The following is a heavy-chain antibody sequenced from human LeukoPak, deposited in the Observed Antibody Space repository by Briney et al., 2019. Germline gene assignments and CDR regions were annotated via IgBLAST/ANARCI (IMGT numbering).Heavy chain of an antibody. V-gene: IGHV3-48*02. CDR1: GFSFSSYS. CDR2: ISSSSSTI. CDR3: ASAGSGLY. D-gene: IGHD6-19*01. Sequence: PGGSLRLSCAASGFSFSSYSMNWVRQAPGKGLEWVSYISSSSSTIYYADSVKGRSTISRDNAKNSLYLQMNGLRDEDTAVYYCASAGSGLYWGQGTLVTVSS. J-gene: IGHJ4*02.